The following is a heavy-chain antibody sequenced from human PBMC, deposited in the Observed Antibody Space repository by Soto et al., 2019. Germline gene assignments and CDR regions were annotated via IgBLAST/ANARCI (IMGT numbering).Heavy chain of an antibody. V-gene: IGHV3-74*01. CDR3: ARGRQRYVDWFDP. CDR2: INSDGSST. J-gene: IGHJ5*02. D-gene: IGHD6-25*01. Sequence: VGSLRLSCAASGFTFSSYWMHRVRQAPGKGLVWVSRINSDGSSTSYADSVKGRFTISRDNAKNTLYLQMNSLRAEDTAVYYCARGRQRYVDWFDPWGQGTLVTVSS. CDR1: GFTFSSYW.